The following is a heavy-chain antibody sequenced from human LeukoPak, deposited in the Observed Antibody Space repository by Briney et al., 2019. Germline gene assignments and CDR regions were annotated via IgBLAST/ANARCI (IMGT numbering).Heavy chain of an antibody. CDR2: ISSSSSYI. Sequence: GGSLRLSCAASGFTFSSYSMNWVRQAPGKGLEWVSSISSSSSYIYYADSVKGRFTISRDNAKNSLYLQMNSLRAEDTAVYYCARGETYYDILTGPAGLGYYYYYYYMDVWGKGTTVTVSS. J-gene: IGHJ6*03. V-gene: IGHV3-21*01. D-gene: IGHD3-9*01. CDR3: ARGETYYDILTGPAGLGYYYYYYYMDV. CDR1: GFTFSSYS.